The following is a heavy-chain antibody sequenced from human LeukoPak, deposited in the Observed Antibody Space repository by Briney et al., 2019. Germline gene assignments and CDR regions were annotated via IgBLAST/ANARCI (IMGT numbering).Heavy chain of an antibody. CDR1: GYTFTSYD. J-gene: IGHJ6*03. CDR3: ARQIAAAAHYYYYMDV. Sequence: ASVKVSCKASGYTFTSYDINWVRQATGQGLEWMGWMNPNSGNTGYAQKFQGRVTITRNTSISTAYMELRSLRSDDTAVYYCARQIAAAAHYYYYMDVWGKGTTVTVSS. D-gene: IGHD6-13*01. CDR2: MNPNSGNT. V-gene: IGHV1-8*03.